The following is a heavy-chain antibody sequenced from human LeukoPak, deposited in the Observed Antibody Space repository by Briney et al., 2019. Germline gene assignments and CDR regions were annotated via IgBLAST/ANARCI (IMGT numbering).Heavy chain of an antibody. V-gene: IGHV3-9*01. J-gene: IGHJ6*03. CDR1: GFTFDDYA. D-gene: IGHD6-13*01. CDR2: NSWNSGSI. Sequence: GGSLRLSCAASGFTFDDYAMHWVRQATGKGLEWVSGNSWNSGSIRYADSVKGRFTISRDNSQNTLSLQMNSLRAEDTDVYYCAKGPPSRITARAPYYFYYMDVWGQGTTVTVSS. CDR3: AKGPPSRITARAPYYFYYMDV.